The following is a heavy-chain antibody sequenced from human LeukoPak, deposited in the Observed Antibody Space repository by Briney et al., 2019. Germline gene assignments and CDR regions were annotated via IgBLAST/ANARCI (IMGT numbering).Heavy chain of an antibody. CDR3: ARGSQHLNFDY. J-gene: IGHJ4*02. CDR1: GFTFSNYW. V-gene: IGHV3-7*04. D-gene: IGHD3-3*02. Sequence: GGSLRLSCAASGFTFSNYWMNWVRQAPGKWLECVANIKEVGGEKFYVESVKGRLIIHRDNAKNSLYLQMNSLRAEDTAVYYCARGSQHLNFDYWGQGTLVTVSS. CDR2: IKEVGGEK.